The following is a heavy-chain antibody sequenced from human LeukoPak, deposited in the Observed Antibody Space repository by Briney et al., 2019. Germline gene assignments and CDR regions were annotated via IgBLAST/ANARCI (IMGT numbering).Heavy chain of an antibody. J-gene: IGHJ5*02. V-gene: IGHV1-8*01. CDR3: ARGPKQQLVRGYWFDP. CDR1: GYTFTSYD. CDR2: MNPNSGNT. D-gene: IGHD6-13*01. Sequence: ASVKVSCKASGYTFTSYDINWVRQAPGQGLEWMGWMNPNSGNTGYAQKFQGRVTMTRNTSISTAYMELSSLRSEDTAVYYCARGPKQQLVRGYWFDPWGQGTLVTVSS.